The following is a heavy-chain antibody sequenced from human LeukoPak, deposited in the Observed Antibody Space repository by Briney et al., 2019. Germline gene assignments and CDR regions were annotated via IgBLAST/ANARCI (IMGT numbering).Heavy chain of an antibody. J-gene: IGHJ4*02. CDR1: GFTFSSYA. Sequence: PGGSLRLSCAVSGFTFSSYAMSWVRQAPGKGLEWVSAISASGGSTYYAATVKGRFTIPRDNSKNTLYLQMNSLRDEDTAVYNCAKVGSGWYYFDYWGQGTLVTVSS. CDR2: ISASGGST. V-gene: IGHV3-23*01. D-gene: IGHD6-19*01. CDR3: AKVGSGWYYFDY.